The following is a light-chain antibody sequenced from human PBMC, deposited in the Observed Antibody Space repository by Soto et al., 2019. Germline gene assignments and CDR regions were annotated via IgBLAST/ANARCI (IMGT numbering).Light chain of an antibody. CDR2: DDN. Sequence: VLTQPPSVSAAPGQKVTISCSGSSSNIGGNSVSWYQQLPGTAPKLLIYDDNKRPSGNPDRFSGSKSVTSATLGITGFQTGDEADYYCGSWDSSLSAYVFGTGTKV. CDR3: GSWDSSLSAYV. CDR1: SSNIGGNS. J-gene: IGLJ1*01. V-gene: IGLV1-51*01.